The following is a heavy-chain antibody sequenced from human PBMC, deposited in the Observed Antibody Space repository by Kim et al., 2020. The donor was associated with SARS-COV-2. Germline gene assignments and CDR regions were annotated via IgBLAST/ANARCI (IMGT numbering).Heavy chain of an antibody. V-gene: IGHV1-46*01. CDR3: ARDRSDSGSYFDY. D-gene: IGHD1-26*01. Sequence: YAQKFQGRVTMTRDTSTSTVYMELSSLRSEDTAVYYCARDRSDSGSYFDYWGQGTLVTVSS. J-gene: IGHJ4*02.